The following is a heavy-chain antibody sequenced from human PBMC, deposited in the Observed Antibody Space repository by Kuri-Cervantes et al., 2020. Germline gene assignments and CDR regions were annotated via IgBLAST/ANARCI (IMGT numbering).Heavy chain of an antibody. J-gene: IGHJ3*02. V-gene: IGHV4-38-2*01. CDR2: IYHSGST. Sequence: GSLRLSCAVSGYSISSGYYWGWIRQPPGKGLEWIGSIYHSGSTYYNPSLKSRVTISVDTSKNQFSLRLTSVTTADTAVYYCARPNNGDYAFDIWGQGTMVTVSS. CDR1: GYSISSGYY. CDR3: ARPNNGDYAFDI. D-gene: IGHD4-17*01.